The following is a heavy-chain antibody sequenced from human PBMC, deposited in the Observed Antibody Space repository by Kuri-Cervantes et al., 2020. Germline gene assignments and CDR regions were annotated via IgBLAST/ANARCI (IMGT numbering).Heavy chain of an antibody. CDR3: ARDYYDTSGYYYGRHFDP. CDR1: GGTFSSYA. J-gene: IGHJ5*02. V-gene: IGHV1-69*05. CDR2: IIPIFGTA. Sequence: SVKVSCKASGGTFSSYAISWVRQAPGQGLEWMGGIIPIFGTANYAQKFQGRVTITTDESTSTAYMELSSLRSEDTAVYYCARDYYDTSGYYYGRHFDPWGQGTLVTVSS. D-gene: IGHD3-22*01.